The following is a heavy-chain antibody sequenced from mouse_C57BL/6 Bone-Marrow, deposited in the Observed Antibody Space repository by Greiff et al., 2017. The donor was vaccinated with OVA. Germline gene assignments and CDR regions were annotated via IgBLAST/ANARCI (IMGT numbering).Heavy chain of an antibody. D-gene: IGHD1-1*01. Sequence: DVQLQESGPELVKPGASVKIPCKASGYTFTDYNMDWVKQSHGKSLEWIGDINPNNGGTIYNQKFKGKATLTVDKSSSTAYMELRSLTSEDTAVYYCARGITTVVATGGFDYWGQGTTLTVSS. J-gene: IGHJ2*01. CDR3: ARGITTVVATGGFDY. CDR1: GYTFTDYN. V-gene: IGHV1-18*01. CDR2: INPNNGGT.